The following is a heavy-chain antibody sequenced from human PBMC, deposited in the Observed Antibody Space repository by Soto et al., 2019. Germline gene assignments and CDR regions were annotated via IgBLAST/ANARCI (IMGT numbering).Heavy chain of an antibody. CDR2: IIPIFNST. CDR1: GSRFSNYV. Sequence: ASVKVSCKVSGSRFSNYVISWVRQAPGHGLEWLGRIIPIFNSTKYAQSFQGRVTITADKSTSTASLELSSLRSDDTAVYYCAREGRGKKDGYNGLARLGYWGQGTLVTVSS. V-gene: IGHV1-69*06. D-gene: IGHD2-21*01. CDR3: AREGRGKKDGYNGLARLGY. J-gene: IGHJ4*02.